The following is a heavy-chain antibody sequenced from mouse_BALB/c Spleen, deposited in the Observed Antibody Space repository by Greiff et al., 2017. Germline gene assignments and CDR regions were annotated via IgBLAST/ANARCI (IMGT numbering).Heavy chain of an antibody. Sequence: VQLQQSGPGLVQPSQSLSITCTVSGFSLTSYGVHWVRQSPGKGLEWLGVIWSGGGTAYNAAFISRLSISKDNSKSQVFFKMNSLQADDTAIYYCARNWGFVTTVVADWYFDVWGAGTTVTVSS. J-gene: IGHJ1*01. CDR1: GFSLTSYG. CDR2: IWSGGGT. CDR3: ARNWGFVTTVVADWYFDV. D-gene: IGHD1-1*01. V-gene: IGHV2-4-1*01.